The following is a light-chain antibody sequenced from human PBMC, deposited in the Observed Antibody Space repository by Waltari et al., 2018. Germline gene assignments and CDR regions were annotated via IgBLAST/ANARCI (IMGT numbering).Light chain of an antibody. CDR3: QKYDSVPLT. CDR1: QGISNY. J-gene: IGKJ4*01. Sequence: DIQMTQSPSSLSASAGDRVAITCRASQGISNYLAWYQQKPGKVPKLLIYGASTLQSGVPSRFSGSGSGTEFTLTISNLQPEDVAMYYCQKYDSVPLTFGGGTKVAIK. V-gene: IGKV1-27*01. CDR2: GAS.